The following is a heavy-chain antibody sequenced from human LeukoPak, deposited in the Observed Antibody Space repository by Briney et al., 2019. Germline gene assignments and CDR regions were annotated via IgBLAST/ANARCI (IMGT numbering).Heavy chain of an antibody. CDR1: GGSISSNY. V-gene: IGHV4-59*08. J-gene: IGHJ2*01. CDR3: ARQYSDILTGYHRGELYWYFDL. CDR2: IYYSGLT. Sequence: SETLSLTCTVSGGSISSNYWSWIRQPPGKGLEWIGYIYYSGLTNYNPSVKSRVTISVDTSKNQFSLKLSSVTAADTAAYYCARQYSDILTGYHRGELYWYFDLWGRGTLVTVSS. D-gene: IGHD3-9*01.